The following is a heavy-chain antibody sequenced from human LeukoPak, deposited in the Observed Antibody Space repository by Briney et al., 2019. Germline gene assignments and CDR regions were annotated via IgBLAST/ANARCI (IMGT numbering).Heavy chain of an antibody. CDR3: ATLDDFDWFFDY. J-gene: IGHJ4*02. CDR2: IKPDGSEK. Sequence: GGSLRLSCAASGFTFSSYWMSWVRQAPGKGLEWVANIKPDGSEKYYVDSVKGRFTISRDNAKNPLYLQMNSLREEDTAVYYCATLDDFDWFFDYWGQGTLVTVSS. CDR1: GFTFSSYW. D-gene: IGHD3-9*01. V-gene: IGHV3-7*01.